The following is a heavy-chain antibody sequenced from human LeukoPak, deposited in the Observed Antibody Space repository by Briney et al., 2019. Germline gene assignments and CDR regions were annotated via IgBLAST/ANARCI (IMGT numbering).Heavy chain of an antibody. CDR3: AREKPITIFGVVMMGAFDI. Sequence: PGGSLRLSCAASGFTFSSYAMSWVRQAPGKGLEWVSAISGSGGSTYYADSVKGRFTISRDNSKNTLYLQMNSLRAEDTAVYYCAREKPITIFGVVMMGAFDIWGQGTMVTVSS. CDR1: GFTFSSYA. D-gene: IGHD3-3*01. CDR2: ISGSGGST. V-gene: IGHV3-23*01. J-gene: IGHJ3*02.